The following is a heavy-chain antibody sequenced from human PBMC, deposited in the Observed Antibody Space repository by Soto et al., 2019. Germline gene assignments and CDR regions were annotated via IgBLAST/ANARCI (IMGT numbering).Heavy chain of an antibody. J-gene: IGHJ5*02. CDR2: MYYNGNI. D-gene: IGHD3-16*01. CDR1: GGSISNYY. V-gene: IGHV4-59*01. CDR3: ASGGNWFDP. Sequence: ATLSLTCNVSGGSISNYYWTWVRQSPEKGLEWIGYMYYNGNINYNPSLKSRVTISIDTSKNQFSLTLKSVTAADTAVYYCASGGNWFDPWGQGVLVTVSS.